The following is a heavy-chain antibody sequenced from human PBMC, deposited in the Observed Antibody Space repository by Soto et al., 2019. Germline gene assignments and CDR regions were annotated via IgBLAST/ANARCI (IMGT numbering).Heavy chain of an antibody. CDR2: INTAKDNT. D-gene: IGHD6-13*01. Sequence: QVQLVQSGAEVKKPGASVKVSCKPSGYTFTSYAIHWVRQAPGQGLEWMGWINTAKDNTQYSQNYQGRVTITRDTSASIVHMEVSSLRSEDTGVYYCARGSSWAHFDYWGQGTLVTVSS. CDR3: ARGSSWAHFDY. J-gene: IGHJ4*02. CDR1: GYTFTSYA. V-gene: IGHV1-3*04.